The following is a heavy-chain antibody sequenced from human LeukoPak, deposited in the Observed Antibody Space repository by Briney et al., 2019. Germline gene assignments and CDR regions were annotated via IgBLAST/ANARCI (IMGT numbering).Heavy chain of an antibody. CDR3: ARGFSSSWVFDY. V-gene: IGHV3-33*01. J-gene: IGHJ4*02. CDR1: GFTFSSYG. D-gene: IGHD6-13*01. CDR2: IWYDGSNT. Sequence: GGSLRLSCAASGFTFSSYGMHWVRQAPGKGLEWVAIIWYDGSNTYYADSVKGRFTISRDNSKNTLYLQMNSLRAEDTAVYYCARGFSSSWVFDYWGQGTLVTV.